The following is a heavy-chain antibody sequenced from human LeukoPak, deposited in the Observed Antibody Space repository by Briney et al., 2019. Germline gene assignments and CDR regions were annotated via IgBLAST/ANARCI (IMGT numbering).Heavy chain of an antibody. V-gene: IGHV3-7*01. J-gene: IGHJ4*02. CDR2: INQDGSVK. CDR3: ARVGYSSSCTDY. D-gene: IGHD6-13*01. CDR1: GFPFSNYW. Sequence: GGSLRLSCAASGFPFSNYWMSWFRQAPGKGLEWVANINQDGSVKYYVDSVKGRFTISRDNAKNSLYLQMDSLRADDTAVYYCARVGYSSSCTDYWGLGTLVTVSS.